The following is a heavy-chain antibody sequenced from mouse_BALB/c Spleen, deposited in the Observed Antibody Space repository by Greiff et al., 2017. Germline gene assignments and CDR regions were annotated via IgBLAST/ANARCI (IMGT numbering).Heavy chain of an antibody. CDR2: ISYDGSN. Sequence: DVKLQESGPGLVKPSQSLSLTCSVTGYSITSGYYWNWIRQFPGNKLEWMGYISYDGSNNYNPSLKNRISITRDTSKNQFFLKLNSVTTEDTATYYCNGNYDWFAYWGQGTLVTVSA. CDR1: GYSITSGYY. CDR3: NGNYDWFAY. V-gene: IGHV3-6*02. J-gene: IGHJ3*01. D-gene: IGHD2-1*01.